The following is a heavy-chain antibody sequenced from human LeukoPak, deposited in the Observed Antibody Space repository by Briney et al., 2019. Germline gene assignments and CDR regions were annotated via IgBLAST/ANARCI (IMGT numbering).Heavy chain of an antibody. CDR3: ARLSRMAATLDAFDI. CDR2: IYPGDSDT. D-gene: IGHD5-24*01. J-gene: IGHJ3*02. Sequence: PGESLKISCEGSGYRSPSHWIGWVRQMPGRGLEWMGIIYPGDSDTRYRPSFQGQVTISADTSISTAYLQWSSLKASDTAMYYCARLSRMAATLDAFDIWGQGTMVTVSS. V-gene: IGHV5-51*01. CDR1: GYRSPSHW.